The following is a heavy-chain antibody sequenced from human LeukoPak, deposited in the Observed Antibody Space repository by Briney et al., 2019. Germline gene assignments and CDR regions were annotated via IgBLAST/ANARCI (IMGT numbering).Heavy chain of an antibody. CDR3: ARVLITSANWFDP. CDR2: IIPNFGTP. D-gene: IGHD1-14*01. Sequence: SVKISCKASGGTFSSYTISWVRQAPGQGLEWMGGIIPNFGTPNYAQKFQGRVTITADKSTSTAYMELSSLRSEDTAVYYCARVLITSANWFDPWGQGTLVTVSS. CDR1: GGTFSSYT. V-gene: IGHV1-69*06. J-gene: IGHJ5*02.